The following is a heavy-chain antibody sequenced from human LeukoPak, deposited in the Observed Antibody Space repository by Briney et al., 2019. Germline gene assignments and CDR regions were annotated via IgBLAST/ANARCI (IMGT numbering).Heavy chain of an antibody. Sequence: GGSPRLSCAASGFTFDDYAMHWVRQAPGKGLEWVSGISWNSGSIGYADSVKGRFTISRDNAKNSLYPQMNSLRAEDTALYYCAKDLSSGWYGDAFDIWGQGTMVTVSS. D-gene: IGHD6-19*01. V-gene: IGHV3-9*01. J-gene: IGHJ3*02. CDR2: ISWNSGSI. CDR3: AKDLSSGWYGDAFDI. CDR1: GFTFDDYA.